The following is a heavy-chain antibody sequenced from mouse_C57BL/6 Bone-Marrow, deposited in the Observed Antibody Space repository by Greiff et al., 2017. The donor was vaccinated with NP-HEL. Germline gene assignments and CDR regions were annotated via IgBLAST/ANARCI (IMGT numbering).Heavy chain of an antibody. CDR1: GYTFTSYG. J-gene: IGHJ2*01. CDR3: ARGPITTVVATDYFDY. D-gene: IGHD1-1*01. V-gene: IGHV1-81*01. CDR2: IYPRSGNT. Sequence: VMLVESGAELARPGASVKLSCKASGYTFTSYGISWVKQRTGQGLEWIGEIYPRSGNTYYNEKFKGKATLTADKSSSTAYMELRSLTSEDSAVYFCARGPITTVVATDYFDYWGQGTTLTVSS.